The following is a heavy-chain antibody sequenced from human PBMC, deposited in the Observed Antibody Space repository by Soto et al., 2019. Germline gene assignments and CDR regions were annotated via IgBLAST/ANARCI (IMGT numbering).Heavy chain of an antibody. Sequence: ASVKVSCKASGYTFTSYYMHWVRQAPGQGLEWMGIINPSGGSTSYAQKFQGRVTMTRDTSTSTVYMELSSLRSEDTAVYYCARTYGSGSKTYYYYGMEVWGQGTTVTVSS. J-gene: IGHJ6*01. CDR2: INPSGGST. D-gene: IGHD3-10*01. V-gene: IGHV1-46*01. CDR1: GYTFTSYY. CDR3: ARTYGSGSKTYYYYGMEV.